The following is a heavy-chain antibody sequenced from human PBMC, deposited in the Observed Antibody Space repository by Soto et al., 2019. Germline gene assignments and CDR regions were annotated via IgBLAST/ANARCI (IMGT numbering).Heavy chain of an antibody. Sequence: ASVKVSCKASGYTFTSYGISWVRQAPGQGLEWMGWISAYNGNTNYAQKLQGRVTMTTDTSTSTAYMELRSLRSDDTAVYYCARVEATIFGVVGGESDPWGQGTLVTVSS. J-gene: IGHJ5*02. CDR2: ISAYNGNT. CDR3: ARVEATIFGVVGGESDP. V-gene: IGHV1-18*04. CDR1: GYTFTSYG. D-gene: IGHD3-3*01.